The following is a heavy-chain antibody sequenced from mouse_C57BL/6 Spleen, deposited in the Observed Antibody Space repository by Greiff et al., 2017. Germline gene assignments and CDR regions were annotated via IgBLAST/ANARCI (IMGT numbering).Heavy chain of an antibody. CDR3: ARSVGTTVVNY. V-gene: IGHV1-53*01. D-gene: IGHD1-1*01. J-gene: IGHJ2*01. CDR2: INPCNGGT. CDR1: GYTFTSYW. Sequence: QVQLQQPGTELVKPGASVKLSCKASGYTFTSYWMHWVKQRPGQGLEWIGNINPCNGGTNYNEKFKSKATLTVDKSSSTTYMQRISLTSADSAVYYCARSVGTTVVNYWGQGTTLTVSS.